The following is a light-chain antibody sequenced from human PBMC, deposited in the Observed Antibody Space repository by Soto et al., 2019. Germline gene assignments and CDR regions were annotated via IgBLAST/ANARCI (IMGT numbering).Light chain of an antibody. J-gene: IGLJ3*02. V-gene: IGLV4-60*02. Sequence: QSVLTQSSSASASLGSSVKLPCILSSGHNTYIIAWHQQQPGKAPRFLMTLDRSGSYNRGSGVPDRFSGSSSGADRYLTISNLQFEDEGDYYCETWYSNTHKVFGGGTQLTVL. CDR2: LDRSGSY. CDR1: SGHNTYI. CDR3: ETWYSNTHKV.